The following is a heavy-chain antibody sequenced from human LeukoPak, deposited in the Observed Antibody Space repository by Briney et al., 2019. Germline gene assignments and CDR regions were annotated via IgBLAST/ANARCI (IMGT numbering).Heavy chain of an antibody. CDR2: INGQSTTM. CDR1: GFTVSRHF. Sequence: PGGSLRLSCEVSGFTVSRHFMSWVRQAPGKGLEWVSNINGQSTTMDYADSVKGRFSISRDRAKNSLFLQMNSLRDEDTAVYYCARDDLWAFDIWGQGTMVTVSS. CDR3: ARDDLWAFDI. J-gene: IGHJ3*02. V-gene: IGHV3-48*02. D-gene: IGHD3-10*01.